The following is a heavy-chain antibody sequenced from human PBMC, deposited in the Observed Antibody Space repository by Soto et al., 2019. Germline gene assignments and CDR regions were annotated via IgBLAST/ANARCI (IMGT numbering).Heavy chain of an antibody. D-gene: IGHD3-16*01. V-gene: IGHV1-18*01. Sequence: QVQLVQSGDEVKKPGASVKVSCKASGYTFTSYGISWVRQAPGQGLEWMGWISTYNGNTNYAQKLQGRVTMTTDTSTSTAYMDLRSLTSDDTAMYFCARRLGSYYYGMDVWGQGTTVTVSS. J-gene: IGHJ6*02. CDR1: GYTFTSYG. CDR2: ISTYNGNT. CDR3: ARRLGSYYYGMDV.